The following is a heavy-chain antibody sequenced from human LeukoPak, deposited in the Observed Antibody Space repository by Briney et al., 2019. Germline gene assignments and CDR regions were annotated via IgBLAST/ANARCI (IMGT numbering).Heavy chain of an antibody. D-gene: IGHD1-26*01. CDR2: YSGST. Sequence: PSETLSLTCTVSGASITSYYWTWIRQPLKGLEWIGCYSGSTNYNPSLKSRVTISVDTSKNQFSLKLTSVTAADTAVYYCARGARLGAARPQYFDYWGQGILVTVSS. J-gene: IGHJ4*02. V-gene: IGHV4-59*01. CDR1: GASITSYY. CDR3: ARGARLGAARPQYFDY.